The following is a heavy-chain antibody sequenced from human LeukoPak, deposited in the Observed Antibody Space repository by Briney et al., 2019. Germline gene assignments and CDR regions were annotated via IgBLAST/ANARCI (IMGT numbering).Heavy chain of an antibody. Sequence: KISCKGSGYSFTSYWIGWVRQAPGQGLEWMGGIIPIFGTANYAQKFQGRVTITTDESTSTAYMELSSLRSEDTAVYYCAAGVGATTNYYHYYMDVWGKGTTVTVSS. D-gene: IGHD1-26*01. V-gene: IGHV1-69*05. J-gene: IGHJ6*03. CDR2: IIPIFGTA. CDR3: AAGVGATTNYYHYYMDV. CDR1: GYSFTSYW.